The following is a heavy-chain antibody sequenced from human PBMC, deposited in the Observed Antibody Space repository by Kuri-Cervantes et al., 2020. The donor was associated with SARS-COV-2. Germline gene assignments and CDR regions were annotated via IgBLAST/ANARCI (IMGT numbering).Heavy chain of an antibody. CDR3: ARDSGDWNPDGLDL. CDR1: TSIFTDYY. Sequence: ASVKVSCKFSTSIFTDYYIHWVRQAAGQGLEWMGWLNPDTGNTGNAKKFQGRVTMTTDTSINTAYMEVSSLSFEDTAIYYCARDSGDWNPDGLDLWGQGTLVTVSS. V-gene: IGHV1-8*02. CDR2: LNPDTGNT. J-gene: IGHJ3*01. D-gene: IGHD1-1*01.